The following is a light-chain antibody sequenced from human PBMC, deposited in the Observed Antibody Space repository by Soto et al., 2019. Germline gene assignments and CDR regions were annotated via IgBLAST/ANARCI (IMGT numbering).Light chain of an antibody. CDR3: QQNYNTPLT. CDR2: WAS. CDR1: QILLYSSNNQNY. Sequence: DIVMTQSPDSLAVSLGESATINCKSSQILLYSSNNQNYLTWYQQKPGQPPKLLIYWASIRESGVPGRFSGSGSGTDFTLTISSLQAEDVAVYYCQQNYNTPLTFGGGTKVDIK. V-gene: IGKV4-1*01. J-gene: IGKJ4*01.